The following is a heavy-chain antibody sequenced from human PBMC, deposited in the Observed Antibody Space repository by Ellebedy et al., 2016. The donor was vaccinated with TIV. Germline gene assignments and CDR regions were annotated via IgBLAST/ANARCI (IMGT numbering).Heavy chain of an antibody. Sequence: MPSETLSLTCAVYGGSFSGYYWTWIRQTPGKGLEWIGEISHSGYTNYNPSLKSRVTISVDASKDHFSLKLRSVTAADTAIYYCAAVWIGDSHWFDPWGQGTLVTVSS. CDR3: AAVWIGDSHWFDP. CDR2: ISHSGYT. D-gene: IGHD3-10*01. J-gene: IGHJ5*02. V-gene: IGHV4-34*01. CDR1: GGSFSGYY.